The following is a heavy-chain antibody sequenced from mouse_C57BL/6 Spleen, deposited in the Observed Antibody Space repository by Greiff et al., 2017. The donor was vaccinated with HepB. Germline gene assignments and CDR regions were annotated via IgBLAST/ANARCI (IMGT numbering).Heavy chain of an antibody. CDR1: GFTFSSYA. D-gene: IGHD2-1*01. V-gene: IGHV5-9-1*02. CDR3: TRLGNYDFDY. Sequence: EVKVVESGEGLVKPGGSLKLSCAASGFTFSSYAMSWVRQTPEKRLEWVAYISSGGDYIYYADTVKGRFTISRDNARNTLYLQMSSLKSEDTAMYYCTRLGNYDFDYWGQGTTLTVSS. J-gene: IGHJ2*01. CDR2: ISSGGDYI.